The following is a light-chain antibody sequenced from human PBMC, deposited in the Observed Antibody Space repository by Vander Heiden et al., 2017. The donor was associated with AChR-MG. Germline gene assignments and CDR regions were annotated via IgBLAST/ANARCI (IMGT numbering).Light chain of an antibody. CDR2: SNN. Sequence: QSVLTQPPSPSGTPGQRLPISCSGSSSNIGSNTVNWYQQHPGTAPKLLIYSNNQRPSGVPDRFSGSKSGTSASLAISGLQSEDEADYYCAAWDDSLNGWVFGGGTKLTVL. CDR1: SSNIGSNT. V-gene: IGLV1-44*01. J-gene: IGLJ3*02. CDR3: AAWDDSLNGWV.